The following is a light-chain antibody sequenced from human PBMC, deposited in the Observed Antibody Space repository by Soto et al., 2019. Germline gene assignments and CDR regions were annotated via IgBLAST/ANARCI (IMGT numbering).Light chain of an antibody. CDR2: DVT. V-gene: IGLV2-14*01. J-gene: IGLJ1*01. CDR1: SSDVGGYKY. Sequence: QSALTQPASVSGSPGQSITISCTGTSSDVGGYKYVSWYQQHPDKAPKLIIYDVTNRPSGISNRFSGSKSGNTASLTISGLQAEDEADYYCSSSTSSSSYVFGTGTQVTVL. CDR3: SSSTSSSSYV.